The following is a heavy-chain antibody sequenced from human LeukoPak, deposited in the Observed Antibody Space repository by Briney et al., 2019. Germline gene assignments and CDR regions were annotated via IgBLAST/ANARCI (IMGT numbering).Heavy chain of an antibody. D-gene: IGHD2-2*01. CDR2: IYYSGST. Sequence: PSETLSLTCTVSGGSISSYYWSWIRQPPGKGLEWIGYIYYSGSTNYNPSLKSRVTISVDTSKNQFSLKLSSVTAADTAVYYCARPGLSYDAFDIWGQGTMVTVSS. CDR3: ARPGLSYDAFDI. CDR1: GGSISSYY. V-gene: IGHV4-59*08. J-gene: IGHJ3*02.